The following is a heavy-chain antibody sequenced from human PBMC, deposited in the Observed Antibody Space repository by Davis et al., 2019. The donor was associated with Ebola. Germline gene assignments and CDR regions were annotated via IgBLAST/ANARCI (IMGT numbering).Heavy chain of an antibody. V-gene: IGHV3-7*01. Sequence: GESLKISCAASGFTFSSYWVNWVRQAPGKGLEWVANINEDGSEKYYVDSVKGRFTISRDNAKNSLYLHMNSLRAEDTAVYYCARGVLVRRIIGDWYLDLWGRGTLVTVSS. CDR3: ARGVLVRRIIGDWYLDL. D-gene: IGHD3-10*01. J-gene: IGHJ2*01. CDR1: GFTFSSYW. CDR2: INEDGSEK.